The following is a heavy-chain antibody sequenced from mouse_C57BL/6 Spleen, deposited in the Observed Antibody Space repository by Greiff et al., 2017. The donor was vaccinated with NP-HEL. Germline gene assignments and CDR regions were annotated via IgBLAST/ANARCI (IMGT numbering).Heavy chain of an antibody. J-gene: IGHJ3*01. CDR2: IYPEDGDT. D-gene: IGHD1-1*01. V-gene: IGHV14-1*01. Sequence: VQLQQSGAELVRPGASVKLSCTASGFNFKDYYMHWVKQRPEQGLEWIGRIYPEDGDTEYAPKFKGKATMTADTSSNTAYLQLSSLTSEDTAVYYCTTITTVVDSWFAYWGKGTLVTVSA. CDR1: GFNFKDYY. CDR3: TTITTVVDSWFAY.